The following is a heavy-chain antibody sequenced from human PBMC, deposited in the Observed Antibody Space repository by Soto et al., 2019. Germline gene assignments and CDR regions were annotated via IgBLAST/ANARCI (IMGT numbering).Heavy chain of an antibody. D-gene: IGHD1-26*01. V-gene: IGHV1-69*06. Sequence: SVKVSCKASGGTFSSYAISWARQAPGQGLEWMGGIIPIFGTANYAQKFQGRVTITADKSTSTAYMELSSLRSEDTAVYYCASRSGSYYSQYFQHWGQGTLVTVSS. CDR1: GGTFSSYA. CDR3: ASRSGSYYSQYFQH. J-gene: IGHJ1*01. CDR2: IIPIFGTA.